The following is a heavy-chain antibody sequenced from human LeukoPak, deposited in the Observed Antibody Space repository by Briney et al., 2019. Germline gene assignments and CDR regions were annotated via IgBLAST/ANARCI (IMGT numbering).Heavy chain of an antibody. D-gene: IGHD6-13*01. J-gene: IGHJ4*02. V-gene: IGHV1-2*02. CDR1: GYTFTGYY. CDR3: AREDVAAAGGFDY. CDR2: INPNSGGT. Sequence: ASVKVSCKASGYTFTGYYMHWVRQAPGQGLEWMGWINPNSGGTNYAQKFQGRVTMTRDTSISTAYVELSRLRSDDTAVYYCAREDVAAAGGFDYWGQGTLVTVSS.